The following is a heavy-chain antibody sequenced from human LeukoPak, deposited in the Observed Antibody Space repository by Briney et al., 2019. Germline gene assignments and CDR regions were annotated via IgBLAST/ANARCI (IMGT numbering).Heavy chain of an antibody. CDR1: GFTFSSYG. Sequence: GGSLRLSCAASGFTFSSYGMHWVRQAPGKGLEWVAVIWYDGSNKYYADSVKGRFTISRDNSKNTLYLQMNSLRAEDTAVYYCAKDRAILTPILHYWGQGTLVTVSS. J-gene: IGHJ4*02. D-gene: IGHD3-9*01. CDR3: AKDRAILTPILHY. V-gene: IGHV3-33*06. CDR2: IWYDGSNK.